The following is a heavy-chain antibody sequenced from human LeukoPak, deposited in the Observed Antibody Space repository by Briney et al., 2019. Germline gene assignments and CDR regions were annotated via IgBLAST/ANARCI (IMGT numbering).Heavy chain of an antibody. CDR3: ASHGGFDP. V-gene: IGHV4-39*01. Sequence: SETLSLTCTVSGGSVSSGSYYWSWIRQPPGKGLEWIGSIYYSGSTYYNPSLKSRVTISVDTSKNQFSLKLSSVTAADTAVYYCASHGGFDPWGQGTLVTVSS. CDR1: GGSVSSGSYY. CDR2: IYYSGST. J-gene: IGHJ5*02.